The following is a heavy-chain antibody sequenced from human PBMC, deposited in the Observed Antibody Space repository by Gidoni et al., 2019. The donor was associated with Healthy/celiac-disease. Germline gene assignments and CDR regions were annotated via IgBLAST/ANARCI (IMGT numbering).Heavy chain of an antibody. V-gene: IGHV3-9*01. CDR1: GFTFDDYA. D-gene: IGHD3-22*01. CDR2: ISWNSGSI. J-gene: IGHJ2*01. CDR3: AKTDYDSSGYHNWYFDL. Sequence: EVQLVESGGGLVQPGRSLRLSCAASGFTFDDYAMHWVRQAPGKGLEWVSGISWNSGSIGYADSVKGRFTISRDNAKNSLYLQMNSLRAGDTALYYCAKTDYDSSGYHNWYFDLWGRGTLVTVSS.